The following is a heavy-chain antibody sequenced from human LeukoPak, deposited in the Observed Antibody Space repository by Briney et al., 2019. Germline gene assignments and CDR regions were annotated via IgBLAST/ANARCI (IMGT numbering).Heavy chain of an antibody. D-gene: IGHD3-10*01. CDR2: IYYSGST. V-gene: IGHV4-59*08. CDR3: ARQPYYYGSGSYSRFYYFDY. CDR1: GGSISSYY. Sequence: SETLSLTCTVSGGSISSYYWSWIRQPPGKGLEWIGYIYYSGSTNYNPSLKSRVTISVDTSKNQFSLKLSSVTAADTAVYYCARQPYYYGSGSYSRFYYFDYWGQGTLVTVSS. J-gene: IGHJ4*02.